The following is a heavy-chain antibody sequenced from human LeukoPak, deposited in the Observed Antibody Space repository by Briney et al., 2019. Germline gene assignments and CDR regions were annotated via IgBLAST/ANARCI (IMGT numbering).Heavy chain of an antibody. CDR1: GFTFSSYG. Sequence: GGSLRLSCAASGFTFSSYGMHWVRQAPGKGLEWVAFIRYDGSNKYYADSVKGRFTISRDNSKNTLYLQMNSLRSDDTAVYYCARGDPGDVDYWGQGTLVTVSS. CDR2: IRYDGSNK. V-gene: IGHV3-30*02. D-gene: IGHD3-16*01. J-gene: IGHJ4*02. CDR3: ARGDPGDVDY.